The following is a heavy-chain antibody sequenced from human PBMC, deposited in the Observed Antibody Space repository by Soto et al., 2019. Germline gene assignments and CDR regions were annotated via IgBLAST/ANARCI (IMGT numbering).Heavy chain of an antibody. D-gene: IGHD6-19*01. CDR2: ISYDGSEK. J-gene: IGHJ6*02. CDR3: AKGYEVIPPVASAWYSNYFYGVDV. Sequence: PGGSLRLSCGASGFSFSKYGMHWVRQAPGEGLEWLSLISYDGSEKWYAESVKGRFTISRDNSKNTLYLQMNSLRGDDTAVYFCAKGYEVIPPVASAWYSNYFYGVDVWGRGTTVTVSS. CDR1: GFSFSKYG. V-gene: IGHV3-30*18.